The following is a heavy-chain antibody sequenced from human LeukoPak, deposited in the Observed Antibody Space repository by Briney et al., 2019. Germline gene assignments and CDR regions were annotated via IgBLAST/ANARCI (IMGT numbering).Heavy chain of an antibody. CDR2: ISSSSYI. J-gene: IGHJ4*02. Sequence: PGGSLRLSCAASGFTFSSYSMNRVRQAPGKGLEWVSSISSSSYIYYADSVKGRFTISRDNAKNSLYLQMNSLRAEDTAVYYCAIGTTVTTPHFDYWGQGTLVTVSS. V-gene: IGHV3-21*01. CDR3: AIGTTVTTPHFDY. CDR1: GFTFSSYS. D-gene: IGHD4-17*01.